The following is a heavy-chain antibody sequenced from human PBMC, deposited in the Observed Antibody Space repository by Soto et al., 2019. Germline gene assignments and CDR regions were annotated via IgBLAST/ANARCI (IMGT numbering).Heavy chain of an antibody. J-gene: IGHJ5*02. CDR3: ARERYCSGTSCSDWFGP. V-gene: IGHV3-11*01. D-gene: IGHD2-2*01. CDR2: ISSSGSIK. CDR1: GFTFSDYY. Sequence: GGSLRLSCAASGFTFSDYYMSWIRQAPGKGLEWVSYISSSGSIKYYANSVKGRFTISRDNAKNSVYLQINSLGAEDTAVYYCARERYCSGTSCSDWFGPWGQGTLVTVSS.